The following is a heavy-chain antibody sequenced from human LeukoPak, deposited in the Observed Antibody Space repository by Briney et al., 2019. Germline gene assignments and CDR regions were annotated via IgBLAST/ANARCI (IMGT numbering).Heavy chain of an antibody. V-gene: IGHV4-34*01. D-gene: IGHD5-24*01. CDR2: INHSGST. CDR3: ARGRPGERWLQFPFDY. Sequence: SETLSLTCAVYGGSFSGYYWSWIRQPPGKGLEWIGEINHSGSTNHNPSLKSRVTISVDTSKNQFSLKLSSVTAADTAVYYCARGRPGERWLQFPFDYWGQGTLVTVSS. CDR1: GGSFSGYY. J-gene: IGHJ4*02.